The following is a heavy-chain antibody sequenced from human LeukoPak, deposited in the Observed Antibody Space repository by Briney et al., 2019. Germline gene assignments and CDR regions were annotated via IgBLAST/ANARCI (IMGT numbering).Heavy chain of an antibody. D-gene: IGHD3-10*01. Sequence: GGSLRLSCAASGFTFSDYSMNWVRQAPGKGLEWVSSISSSSSYRKYADSLKGRFTISRDNDKNSLYLQMNILRAEDTAVYYCARVFFGSGSYYPIKYFDYWGQGTLVTVSS. J-gene: IGHJ4*02. CDR2: ISSSSSYR. CDR1: GFTFSDYS. V-gene: IGHV3-21*04. CDR3: ARVFFGSGSYYPIKYFDY.